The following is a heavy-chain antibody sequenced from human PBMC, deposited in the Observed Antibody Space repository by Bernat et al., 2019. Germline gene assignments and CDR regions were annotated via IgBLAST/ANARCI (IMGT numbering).Heavy chain of an antibody. CDR2: IRSKAYGGTT. CDR3: TRRGVGPDY. D-gene: IGHD3-10*01. J-gene: IGHJ4*02. Sequence: EVQLVESGGGLVKPGRSLRLSCTASGFTLGDYAMSWFRQAPGKGLEWVGFIRSKAYGGTTEYAASVKGRFTISRDDSKSIAYLQMNSLKTEDTAVYYCTRRGVGPDYWGQGTLVTVSS. CDR1: GFTLGDYA. V-gene: IGHV3-49*05.